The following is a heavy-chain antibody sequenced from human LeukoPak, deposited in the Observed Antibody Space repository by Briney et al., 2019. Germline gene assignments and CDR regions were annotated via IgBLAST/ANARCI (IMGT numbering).Heavy chain of an antibody. V-gene: IGHV3-30*02. J-gene: IGHJ6*03. CDR2: IRYDGSNK. CDR3: ARDLRRDGYNPWYYYYMDV. Sequence: PGGSLRLSCAASGFTFSSYGMHWVRQAPGKGLEWVAFIRYDGSNKYYADSVKGRFTISRDNSKNTLYLQMNSLRAEDTAVYYCARDLRRDGYNPWYYYYMDVWGKGTTVTVSS. CDR1: GFTFSSYG. D-gene: IGHD5-24*01.